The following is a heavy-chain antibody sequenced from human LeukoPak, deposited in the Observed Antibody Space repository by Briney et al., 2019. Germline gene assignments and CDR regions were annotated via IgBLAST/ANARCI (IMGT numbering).Heavy chain of an antibody. V-gene: IGHV4-39*01. CDR2: IYYTGST. CDR3: ARLHYGGNYGYYYYYMDV. D-gene: IGHD4-23*01. CDR1: GGSIISSTYY. Sequence: SETLSLTCTVSGGSIISSTYYWGWIRQPPGKGLEWIGSIYYTGSTYYNPSLKSRVTISVDTSKNQFSLKLSSVTAADTAVYYCARLHYGGNYGYYYYYMDVWGKGTTVTISS. J-gene: IGHJ6*03.